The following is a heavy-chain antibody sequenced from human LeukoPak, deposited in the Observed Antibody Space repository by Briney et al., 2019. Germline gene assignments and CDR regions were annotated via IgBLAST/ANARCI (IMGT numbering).Heavy chain of an antibody. CDR1: GGSISNYY. Sequence: SETLSLTCTVSGGSISNYYWSWIRQPPGKGLEWIGYIYYSGSTYYNPSLKSRVTISVDTSKNQFSLKLSSVTAADTAVYYCAREVGRVTTSFDYWGQGTLVTVSS. CDR3: AREVGRVTTSFDY. D-gene: IGHD3-16*01. CDR2: IYYSGST. V-gene: IGHV4-30-4*01. J-gene: IGHJ4*02.